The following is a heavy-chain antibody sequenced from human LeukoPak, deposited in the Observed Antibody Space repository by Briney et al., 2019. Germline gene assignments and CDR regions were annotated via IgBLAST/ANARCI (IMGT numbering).Heavy chain of an antibody. J-gene: IGHJ4*02. CDR1: GYTFAGYY. Sequence: ASVKVSCKASGYTFAGYYMHWLRQAPGQGLEWMGWINPNSGGTNYAQKFQGRVTMTRDTSISTAYMELSRLRSDDTAVYYCASEADYYDSSGYQTGFDYWGQGTLVTVSS. CDR3: ASEADYYDSSGYQTGFDY. D-gene: IGHD3-22*01. CDR2: INPNSGGT. V-gene: IGHV1-2*02.